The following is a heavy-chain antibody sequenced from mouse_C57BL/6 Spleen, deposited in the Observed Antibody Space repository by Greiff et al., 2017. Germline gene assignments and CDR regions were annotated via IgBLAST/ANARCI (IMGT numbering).Heavy chain of an antibody. CDR1: GYTFTSYW. D-gene: IGHD2-1*01. J-gene: IGHJ2*01. CDR2: IDPSDSYT. Sequence: QVQLQQPGAELVKPGASVKLSRKASGYTFTSYWMQWVKQRPGQGLEWIGEIDPSDSYTNYNQKFKGKATLTVDTSSSTAYMQLSSLTSEDSAVYYCARRNYVRYFDYWGQGTTLTVSS. V-gene: IGHV1-50*01. CDR3: ARRNYVRYFDY.